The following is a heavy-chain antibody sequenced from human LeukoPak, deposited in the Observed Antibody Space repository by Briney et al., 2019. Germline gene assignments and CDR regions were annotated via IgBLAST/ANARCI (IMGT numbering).Heavy chain of an antibody. J-gene: IGHJ5*02. Sequence: SETLSLTCTVSGGSISSYYWSWIRQPPGKGLEWIGYIYYSGSTNYNPSLTSRVTISVDTSKNQFSLKQSSGTAADTAVYYCARYMITFGGVPNWFDPWGQGTLVTVSS. D-gene: IGHD3-16*01. CDR2: IYYSGST. CDR1: GGSISSYY. CDR3: ARYMITFGGVPNWFDP. V-gene: IGHV4-59*01.